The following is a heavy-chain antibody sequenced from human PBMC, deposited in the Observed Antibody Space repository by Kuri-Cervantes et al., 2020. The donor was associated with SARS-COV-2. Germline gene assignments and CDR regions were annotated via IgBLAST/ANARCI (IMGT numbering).Heavy chain of an antibody. D-gene: IGHD2-2*02. V-gene: IGHV4-38-2*01. Sequence: ESLKISCAVSGYSISSGYYWGWIRQPPGKGLEWIGSIYHSGSTYYNPSLKSRVTISVDTSKNQFFLKLSSVTAADTAVYYCARLPPCCSSTSCYTGTFDAFDIWGQGTMVTVSS. CDR1: GYSISSGYY. CDR2: IYHSGST. J-gene: IGHJ3*02. CDR3: ARLPPCCSSTSCYTGTFDAFDI.